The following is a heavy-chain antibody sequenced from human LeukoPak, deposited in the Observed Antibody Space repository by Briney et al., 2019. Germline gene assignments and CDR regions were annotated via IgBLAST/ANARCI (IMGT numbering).Heavy chain of an antibody. CDR2: VYNSGST. CDR1: GGSIRSYY. D-gene: IGHD2-2*02. V-gene: IGHV4-4*08. CDR3: ACYSSPGGWGVFDY. J-gene: IGHJ4*02. Sequence: SETLSLTCTVSGGSIRSYYWSWIRQPPGKGLEWIGYVYNSGSTKYNPSLNSRVSISMDTSRNQFSLKLTSVTAADTAVYYCACYSSPGGWGVFDYWGQGTLVTVSS.